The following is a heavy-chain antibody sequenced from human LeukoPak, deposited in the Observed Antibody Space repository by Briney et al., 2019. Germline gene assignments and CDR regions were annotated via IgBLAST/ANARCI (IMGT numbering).Heavy chain of an antibody. CDR2: GYYSGNT. Sequence: PSETLSLTCAVSGGSIRSSTYYWGWIRQSPGQGLEWIGSGYYSGNTYYNPSLKSRITISLDTSKNQFSLKLSSVTAADTAVYYCARVGPIAAALSWFDPWGQGTLVTVSS. V-gene: IGHV4-39*07. CDR1: GGSIRSSTYY. CDR3: ARVGPIAAALSWFDP. J-gene: IGHJ5*02. D-gene: IGHD6-13*01.